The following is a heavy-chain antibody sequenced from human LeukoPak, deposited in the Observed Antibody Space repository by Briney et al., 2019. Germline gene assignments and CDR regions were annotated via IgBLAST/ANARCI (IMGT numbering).Heavy chain of an antibody. D-gene: IGHD6-25*01. CDR1: GGSISSSSYY. Sequence: SETLSLTCTVSGGSISSSSYYWGWIRQPPGKGLEWIGSIYYSGSTNYNPSLKSRVTISVDTSKNQFSLKLSSVTAADTAVYYCASVNSASADYWGQGTLVTVSS. V-gene: IGHV4-39*07. CDR3: ASVNSASADY. CDR2: IYYSGST. J-gene: IGHJ4*02.